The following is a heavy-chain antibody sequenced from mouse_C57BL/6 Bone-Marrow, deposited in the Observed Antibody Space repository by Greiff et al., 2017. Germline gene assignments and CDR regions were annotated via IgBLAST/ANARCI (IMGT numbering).Heavy chain of an antibody. J-gene: IGHJ2*01. CDR1: GYTFTDYE. D-gene: IGHD2-4*01. V-gene: IGHV1-15*01. CDR2: IDPETGGT. CDR3: TFYDYGG. Sequence: QVHVKQSGAELVRPGASVTLSCKASGYTFTDYEMHWVKQTPVHGLEWIGAIDPETGGTAYNQKFKGKAILTADKSSSTAYMELRSLTSEDSAVYYCTFYDYGGWGQGTTLTVSS.